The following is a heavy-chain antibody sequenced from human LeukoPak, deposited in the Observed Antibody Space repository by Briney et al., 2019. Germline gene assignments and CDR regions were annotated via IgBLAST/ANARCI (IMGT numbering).Heavy chain of an antibody. CDR2: ISSSSTI. CDR1: GFTFSSYS. Sequence: GGSLRLSCAASGFTFSSYSMNWVRQAPGKGLEWVSYISSSSTIYYTDSVQGRFTISRDNAKNSLYLQMKGLRAEDTAVYYCARGIRPDYWGQGTLVTVSS. J-gene: IGHJ4*02. CDR3: ARGIRPDY. V-gene: IGHV3-48*01.